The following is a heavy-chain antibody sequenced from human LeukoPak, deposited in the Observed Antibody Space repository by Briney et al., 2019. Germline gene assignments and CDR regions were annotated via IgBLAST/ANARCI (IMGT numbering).Heavy chain of an antibody. Sequence: SVKVSCKASGGTFSSYAISWVRQAPGQGLEWMGRIIPILGIANYAQKFQGRVTITADKSTSTAYMELSSLRYEDTAVYYCARAPGYCSGGSCLYYFDYWGQGTLVTVSS. CDR2: IIPILGIA. V-gene: IGHV1-69*04. J-gene: IGHJ4*02. CDR3: ARAPGYCSGGSCLYYFDY. D-gene: IGHD2-15*01. CDR1: GGTFSSYA.